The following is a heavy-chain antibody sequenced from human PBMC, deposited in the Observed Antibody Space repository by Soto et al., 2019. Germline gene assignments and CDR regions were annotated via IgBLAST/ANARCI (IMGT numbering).Heavy chain of an antibody. CDR1: GYTFTSYA. D-gene: IGHD4-4*01. J-gene: IGHJ4*02. V-gene: IGHV1-3*01. CDR3: ARDLIPRRDTVTTILFDY. Sequence: ASVKVSCKASGYTFTSYAMHWVRRAPGQRLEWMGWINAGNGNTKYSQKFQGRVTITRDTSASTAYMEQSSLRSEDTAVYYCARDLIPRRDTVTTILFDYWGQGTLVTVSS. CDR2: INAGNGNT.